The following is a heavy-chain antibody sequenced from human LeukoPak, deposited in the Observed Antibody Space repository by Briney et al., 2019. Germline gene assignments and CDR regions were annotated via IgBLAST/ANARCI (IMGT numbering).Heavy chain of an antibody. J-gene: IGHJ4*02. Sequence: HPGGSLRLSCAASGFTFITCAMHWVRQAPGKGLEWVAVISYHGSNKDYADSVKGRFTISRDNSKNTLYLEMNSLRAEDTAVYYCARGPGITIFGVVDFDYWGQGTLVTVSS. CDR2: ISYHGSNK. CDR1: GFTFITCA. D-gene: IGHD3-3*01. V-gene: IGHV3-30-3*01. CDR3: ARGPGITIFGVVDFDY.